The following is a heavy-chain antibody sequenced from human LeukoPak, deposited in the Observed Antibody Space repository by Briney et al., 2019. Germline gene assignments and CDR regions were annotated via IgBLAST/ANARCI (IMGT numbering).Heavy chain of an antibody. Sequence: GGSLRLSCAASGFTFSSYWMSWVRQAPGKGLEWVANIKQDGSEKYYVDSVKGRFTISRDNAKNSLYLQMNSLRAEDTGVYYCAIVRGVYSYGHPYYFDYWGQGTLVTVSS. CDR1: GFTFSSYW. J-gene: IGHJ4*02. CDR2: IKQDGSEK. D-gene: IGHD5-18*01. CDR3: AIVRGVYSYGHPYYFDY. V-gene: IGHV3-7*01.